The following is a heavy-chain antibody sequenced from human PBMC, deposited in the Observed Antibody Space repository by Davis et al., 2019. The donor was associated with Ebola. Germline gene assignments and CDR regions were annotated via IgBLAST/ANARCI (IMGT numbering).Heavy chain of an antibody. D-gene: IGHD2-21*02. J-gene: IGHJ4*02. Sequence: GESLKISCAASGFTLSTYEINWVRQAPGKGPEWVSYISSSGSNVYYADSVRGRFTSSRDSAKDSVYLQMNSLRVDDTAVYYCARERLSCGGDCLDCWGQGTLVTVSS. CDR2: ISSSGSNV. CDR1: GFTLSTYE. V-gene: IGHV3-48*03. CDR3: ARERLSCGGDCLDC.